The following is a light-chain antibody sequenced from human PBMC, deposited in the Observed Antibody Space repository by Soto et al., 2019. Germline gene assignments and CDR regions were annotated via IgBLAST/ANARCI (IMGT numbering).Light chain of an antibody. V-gene: IGKV3-15*01. Sequence: EIVMTQSPATLSVSPGERATLSCRASQSMGSNLAWYQQKPGQAPRLLIYGASTRATGIPARFSGSGSGTDFTLTISSLDPEDFAVYYCQQYYDWPLTFGGGTKVDIK. J-gene: IGKJ4*01. CDR3: QQYYDWPLT. CDR1: QSMGSN. CDR2: GAS.